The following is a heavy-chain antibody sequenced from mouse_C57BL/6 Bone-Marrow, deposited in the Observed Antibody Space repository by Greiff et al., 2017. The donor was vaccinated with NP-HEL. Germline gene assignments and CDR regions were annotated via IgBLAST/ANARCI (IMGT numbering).Heavy chain of an antibody. V-gene: IGHV5-4*01. CDR1: GFTFSSYA. Sequence: EVQLVESGGGLVKPGGSLKLSCAASGFTFSSYAMSWVRQTPEKRLEWVATISDGGSYTYYPDNVTGRFTISRDNAKNNLYLQMSHLKSEDTAMYYCARDRDYGSSSPYYFDYWGQGTTLTVSS. D-gene: IGHD1-1*01. CDR3: ARDRDYGSSSPYYFDY. CDR2: ISDGGSYT. J-gene: IGHJ2*01.